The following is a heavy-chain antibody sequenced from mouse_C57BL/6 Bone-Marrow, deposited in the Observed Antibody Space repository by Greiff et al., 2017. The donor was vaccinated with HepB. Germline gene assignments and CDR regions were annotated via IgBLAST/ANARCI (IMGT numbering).Heavy chain of an antibody. D-gene: IGHD2-5*01. CDR2: IYPGDGDT. V-gene: IGHV1-82*01. J-gene: IGHJ3*01. Sequence: QVQLQQSGPELVKPGASVKISCKASGYAFSSSWMNWVKQRPGKGLEWIGRIYPGDGDTNYNGKFKGKATLTADKSSSTAYMQLSSLTSEDSAVYFCARYLYYSNYRYYAMDYWGQGTLVTVSA. CDR1: GYAFSSSW. CDR3: ARYLYYSNYRYYAMDY.